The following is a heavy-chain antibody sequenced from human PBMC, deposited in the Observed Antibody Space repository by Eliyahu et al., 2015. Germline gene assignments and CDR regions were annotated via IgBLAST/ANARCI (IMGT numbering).Heavy chain of an antibody. Sequence: EVQLLESGGGLVQPGGSLRLSCAASGFTFXRXXMXWVRQAPGKGLEWVSAISGGGVSTYYADSVKGRFTISRDNSKNTLYLQMNSLRAEDTAVYYCAKDGDGTIFGVVIISYYFDYWGQGTLVTVSS. CDR3: AKDGDGTIFGVVIISYYFDY. CDR2: ISGGGVST. V-gene: IGHV3-23*01. CDR1: GFTFXRXX. D-gene: IGHD3-3*01. J-gene: IGHJ4*02.